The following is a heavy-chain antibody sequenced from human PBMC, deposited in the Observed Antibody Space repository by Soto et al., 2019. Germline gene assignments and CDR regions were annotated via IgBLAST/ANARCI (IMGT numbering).Heavy chain of an antibody. V-gene: IGHV1-8*01. CDR1: GYTFTSYD. CDR3: ARGAPYYYDSSGYFDY. Sequence: QVQLVQSGAEVKKPGASVKVSCKASGYTFTSYDINWVRQATGQGLEWMGWMNPNSGNTGYAQKFQGRVTMTRNTSISTAYMELSSLRSEDTAVYYCARGAPYYYDSSGYFDYWGRGTLSPSPQ. D-gene: IGHD3-22*01. J-gene: IGHJ4*02. CDR2: MNPNSGNT.